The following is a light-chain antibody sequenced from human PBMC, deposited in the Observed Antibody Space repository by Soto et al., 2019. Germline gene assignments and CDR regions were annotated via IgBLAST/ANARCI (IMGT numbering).Light chain of an antibody. CDR3: MQALPWPAT. Sequence: DIVMTQSPLSLPVTPGEPASISCRSSQSLLHSNGYNYLDWYLQKPGQSPQLLIYLGSNRASGVPDRFSGSGSGTDFTLKSSRVEAEDVGVYYCMQALPWPATFGGGTKVEIK. CDR2: LGS. V-gene: IGKV2-28*01. J-gene: IGKJ4*01. CDR1: QSLLHSNGYNY.